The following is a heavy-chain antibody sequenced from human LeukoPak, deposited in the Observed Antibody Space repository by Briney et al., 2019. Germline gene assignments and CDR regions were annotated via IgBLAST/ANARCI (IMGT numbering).Heavy chain of an antibody. D-gene: IGHD1-26*01. J-gene: IGHJ4*02. V-gene: IGHV4-39*01. CDR1: GGSISSSSYY. CDR2: IYYSGST. CDR3: ASYPSGSYYGGYYFDY. Sequence: SETLSLTCTVSGGSISSSSYYWGWIRQPPGKGLEWIGSIYYSGSTYYNPSLKSRVTISVDTSKNQFSLKLSSVTAADTAVYYRASYPSGSYYGGYYFDYWGQGTLVTVSS.